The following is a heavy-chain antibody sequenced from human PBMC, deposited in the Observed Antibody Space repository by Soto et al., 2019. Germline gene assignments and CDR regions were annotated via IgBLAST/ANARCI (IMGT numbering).Heavy chain of an antibody. D-gene: IGHD1-7*01. CDR2: IDPRDSYT. V-gene: IGHV5-10-1*03. Sequence: DVQLAQSGAEVKKPGESLRITCEASGYSFTTYWISWVRQMPGKGLEWMGAIDPRDSYTKYSPSFQGHVTISVDKSIRTAYLPWNSLKASDTAIYYCAREQSDLELFNWLDPWGQGTLVTVSS. CDR1: GYSFTTYW. CDR3: AREQSDLELFNWLDP. J-gene: IGHJ5*02.